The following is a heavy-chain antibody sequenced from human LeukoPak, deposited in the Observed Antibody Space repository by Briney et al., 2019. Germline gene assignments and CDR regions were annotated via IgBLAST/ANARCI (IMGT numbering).Heavy chain of an antibody. V-gene: IGHV4-61*01. CDR1: GGSISSDIYY. CDR3: ARKPAAGFFDY. Sequence: PSETLSLTCTVSGGSISSDIYYWSWIRQPPGKGLEWIGYIYYTGSTNYNPSLKSRVTISVDTSKNQFSLKVSSVTAADTAVYYCARKPAAGFFDYWGQGTLVTVSS. J-gene: IGHJ4*02. D-gene: IGHD6-13*01. CDR2: IYYTGST.